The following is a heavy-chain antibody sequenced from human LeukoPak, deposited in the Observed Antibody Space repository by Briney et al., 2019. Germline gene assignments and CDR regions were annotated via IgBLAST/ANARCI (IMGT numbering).Heavy chain of an antibody. CDR2: IYYSVST. CDR1: VGSTTSYY. Sequence: SESLSLTCTLPVGSTTSYYTSWIRHPPRGGRGWIWYIYYSVSTNYNPSLKSRVTLSVDTSKNPFSLNLSSATAANTAVYNVAGLVRAAAPNYYYYYGMDVWGQGTTVTVSS. CDR3: AGLVRAAAPNYYYYYGMDV. V-gene: IGHV4-59*12. J-gene: IGHJ6*02. D-gene: IGHD6-13*01.